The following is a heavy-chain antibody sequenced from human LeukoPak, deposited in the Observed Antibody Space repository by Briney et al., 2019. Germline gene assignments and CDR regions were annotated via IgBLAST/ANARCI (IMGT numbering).Heavy chain of an antibody. Sequence: PSETLSLTCTVSGVSISGYYWSWVRQPPGEGLEWIGYIYYSGSTNYNPSLKSRVTMSVDTSKNQFSLKLSSVTAADTAVYYCARADLGYSSGWYVYYGMDVWGQGTTVTVSS. V-gene: IGHV4-59*01. CDR2: IYYSGST. D-gene: IGHD6-19*01. CDR1: GVSISGYY. J-gene: IGHJ6*02. CDR3: ARADLGYSSGWYVYYGMDV.